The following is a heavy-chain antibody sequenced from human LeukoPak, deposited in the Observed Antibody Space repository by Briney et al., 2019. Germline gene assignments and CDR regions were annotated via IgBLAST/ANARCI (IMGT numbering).Heavy chain of an antibody. V-gene: IGHV6-1*01. J-gene: IGHJ4*02. CDR3: AREERASGYSSSFVMN. CDR2: TYYRSKWYN. CDR1: GDSVSSNSAA. Sequence: PSQTLSLTCAISGDSVSSNSAAWNWIRQSPSRGLEWLGRTYYRSKWYNDYAVSVKSRVTINPDTSKNQFSLQLNSVTPEDTAVYYCAREERASGYSSSFVMNWGQGTLVTVSS. D-gene: IGHD6-6*01.